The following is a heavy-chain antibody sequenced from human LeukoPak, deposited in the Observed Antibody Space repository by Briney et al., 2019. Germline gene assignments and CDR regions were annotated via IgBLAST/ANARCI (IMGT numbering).Heavy chain of an antibody. V-gene: IGHV3-33*01. CDR3: ARDVSTNYYFDY. D-gene: IGHD2-8*01. J-gene: IGHJ4*02. CDR2: IWYDGSNK. CDR1: GFTFSSYG. Sequence: GGSLRLSCAASGFTFSSYGMHRVRQAPGKGLEWVAVIWYDGSNKYYADSVKGRFTISRDNSKNTLYLQMNSLRAEDTAVYYCARDVSTNYYFDYWGQGTLVTVSS.